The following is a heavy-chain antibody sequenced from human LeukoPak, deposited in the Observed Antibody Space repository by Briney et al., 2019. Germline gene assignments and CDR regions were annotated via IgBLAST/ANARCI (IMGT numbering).Heavy chain of an antibody. V-gene: IGHV3-48*03. CDR2: ISSSGDSI. CDR1: GFSLTTYE. Sequence: GGSLRLSCAASGFSLTTYEMNWVRQAPGKGLEWVSYISSSGDSIYYADSVKGRFTISRDNAKNSLSLQMNSLRVEDTAVYYCARDHNGPYTFDYWGQGTLVTVSS. J-gene: IGHJ4*02. CDR3: ARDHNGPYTFDY. D-gene: IGHD2-2*02.